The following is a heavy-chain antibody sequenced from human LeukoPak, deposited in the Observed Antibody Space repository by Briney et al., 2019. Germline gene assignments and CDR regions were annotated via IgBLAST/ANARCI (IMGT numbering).Heavy chain of an antibody. J-gene: IGHJ3*02. CDR1: GFTFRNYW. V-gene: IGHV3-7*01. Sequence: GGSVRLSCAASGFTFRNYWMTWVRQVPGKGLEWVANIKEDGSDKNYVDSVKGRFTISRDNAKNSLFLQMISLRAEDTAVYYCARDASPYDSGGYYYDAFDIWGRGTMVTVPS. CDR3: ARDASPYDSGGYYYDAFDI. D-gene: IGHD3-22*01. CDR2: IKEDGSDK.